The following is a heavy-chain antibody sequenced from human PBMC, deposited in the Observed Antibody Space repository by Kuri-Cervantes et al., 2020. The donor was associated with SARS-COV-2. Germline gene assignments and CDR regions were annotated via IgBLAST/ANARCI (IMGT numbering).Heavy chain of an antibody. CDR3: AEGIRSNSGYGSFDY. Sequence: GGSLRLSCAASGFTFSSYAMSWVRQAPGKGLEWVSAISGSGGSTYYADSVKGRFTISRDNSKNTLYLQMNSLRAEDTAVYYCAEGIRSNSGYGSFDYWGQGTLVTVSS. J-gene: IGHJ4*02. CDR2: ISGSGGST. D-gene: IGHD5-12*01. V-gene: IGHV3-23*01. CDR1: GFTFSSYA.